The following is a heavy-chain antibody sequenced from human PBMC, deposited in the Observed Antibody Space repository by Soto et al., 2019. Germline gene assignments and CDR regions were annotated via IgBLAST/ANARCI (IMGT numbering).Heavy chain of an antibody. J-gene: IGHJ3*02. CDR2: ISDTGTT. CDR3: ARYLSVIPSSYDSFDI. D-gene: IGHD2-2*01. Sequence: SGGTVRRGGHFGCWILLPTKKGLEWIAYISDTGTTNYNPSLKARVTISLDMSKNRVSLRLDSVTAADTAVYYCARYLSVIPSSYDSFDIPGPGPMV. V-gene: IGHV4-61*08. CDR1: GGTVRRGGHF.